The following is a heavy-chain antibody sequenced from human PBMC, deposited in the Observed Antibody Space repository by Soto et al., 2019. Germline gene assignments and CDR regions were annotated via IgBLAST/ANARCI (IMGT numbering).Heavy chain of an antibody. D-gene: IGHD3-3*01. CDR1: GFSLSTSGMC. CDR2: IDWDDDK. V-gene: IGHV2-70*11. CDR3: ARIHRFFEWDHYFDY. Sequence: SGPTLVNPTQTLTLTCTFSGFSLSTSGMCVSWIRQPPGKALEWLARIDWDDDKYYSTSLKTRLTISKDTSKNQVVLTMTNMDPVDTATYYCARIHRFFEWDHYFDYWGQGTLVTVSS. J-gene: IGHJ4*02.